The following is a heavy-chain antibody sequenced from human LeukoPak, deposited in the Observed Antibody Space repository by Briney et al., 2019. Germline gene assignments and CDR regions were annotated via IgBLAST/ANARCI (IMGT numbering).Heavy chain of an antibody. Sequence: ASVKVSCKASGYTFTVYYIHWVRHGPGQGLEWMGWINPISGDTNYAQNFQGRVTMTRDTSITTSYMELSRLRSDDTAVYYCARARIGIAAAGTTGGDWFDPWGQGTLVTVSS. V-gene: IGHV1-2*02. D-gene: IGHD6-13*01. CDR3: ARARIGIAAAGTTGGDWFDP. CDR1: GYTFTVYY. J-gene: IGHJ5*02. CDR2: INPISGDT.